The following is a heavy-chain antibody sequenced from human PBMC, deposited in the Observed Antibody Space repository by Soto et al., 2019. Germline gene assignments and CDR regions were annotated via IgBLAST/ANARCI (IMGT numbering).Heavy chain of an antibody. CDR3: ARATYYYDSSGYSDRVLDY. CDR2: IFYSGNT. D-gene: IGHD3-22*01. J-gene: IGHJ4*02. V-gene: IGHV4-31*03. Sequence: QVQLQESGPGLVKPSQTLSLTCTVSGGSISSGGYYWSWIRQHPGKGLEWIGYIFYSGNTYYTPSLKSRVTXSXDSXKNQFSLKLSSVTAADTAVYYCARATYYYDSSGYSDRVLDYWGQGTLVTVSS. CDR1: GGSISSGGYY.